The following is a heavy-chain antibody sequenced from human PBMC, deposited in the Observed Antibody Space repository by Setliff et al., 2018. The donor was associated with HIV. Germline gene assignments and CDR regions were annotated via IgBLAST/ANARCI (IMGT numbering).Heavy chain of an antibody. CDR3: AKAPGWLFLSHY. D-gene: IGHD3-22*01. J-gene: IGHJ4*02. V-gene: IGHV3-30*04. CDR1: GFAFSSYH. Sequence: PGGSLRLSCAASGFAFSSYHIHWVRQAPGKGLEWVAVISYDGSNKYYADSVKGRFTISRDNAKNTLYLQMNSLRAEDTAVYYCAKAPGWLFLSHYWGQGTLVTVSS. CDR2: ISYDGSNK.